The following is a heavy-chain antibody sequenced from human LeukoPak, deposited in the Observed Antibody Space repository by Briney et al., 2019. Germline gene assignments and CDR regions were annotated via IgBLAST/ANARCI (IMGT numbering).Heavy chain of an antibody. Sequence: GGSLRLSCAASGFTFSSYAMHWVRQAPGKGLEWVAVISYDGSNKYYADSVKGRFTISRDNSKNTLYLQMNSLRAEDTAVYYCARDHDSSGYGYYYGMDVWGQGTTVTVSS. J-gene: IGHJ6*02. CDR2: ISYDGSNK. CDR3: ARDHDSSGYGYYYGMDV. D-gene: IGHD3-22*01. V-gene: IGHV3-30-3*01. CDR1: GFTFSSYA.